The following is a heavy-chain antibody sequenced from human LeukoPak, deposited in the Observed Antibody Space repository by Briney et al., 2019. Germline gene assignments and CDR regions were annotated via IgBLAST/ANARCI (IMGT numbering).Heavy chain of an antibody. CDR1: GFTFSSYS. CDR2: ISSSSSYI. D-gene: IGHD7-27*01. J-gene: IGHJ3*02. CDR3: AANAFDI. Sequence: GGSLRLSCAASGFTFSSYSMKWVRQAPGKGLEWVASISSSSSYISYAASVKGRFTISRDNAKNSLYLQMNSLRAEDTAVYYCAANAFDIWSQGTMVTVSS. V-gene: IGHV3-21*01.